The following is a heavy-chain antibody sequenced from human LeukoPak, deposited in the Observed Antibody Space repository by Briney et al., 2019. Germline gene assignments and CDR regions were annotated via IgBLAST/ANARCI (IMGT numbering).Heavy chain of an antibody. Sequence: PSETLSLTCAVSGGSISSGGYSWSWIRQPPGKGLEWIGYIYHSGSTYYNPSLKSRVTISVDRSKNQFSLKLSSVTAADTAVYYCARGGGVGATTDDAFDIWGQGTMVTVSS. CDR1: GGSISSGGYS. J-gene: IGHJ3*02. CDR3: ARGGGVGATTDDAFDI. CDR2: IYHSGST. D-gene: IGHD1-26*01. V-gene: IGHV4-30-2*01.